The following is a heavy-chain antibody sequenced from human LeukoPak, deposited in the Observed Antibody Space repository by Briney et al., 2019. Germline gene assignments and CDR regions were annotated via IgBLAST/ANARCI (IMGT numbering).Heavy chain of an antibody. V-gene: IGHV3-30*18. CDR2: IANDGRDK. CDR3: VKDMKIKAAGYYFDY. Sequence: GGSLRLSCAASGFTFSSYSMNWVRQAPGKGLEWVAVIANDGRDKKYAGSVRGRFTISRDNSKNTVYLQMNSLRAEDTAVFYCVKDMKIKAAGYYFDYWGQGTLVTVSS. J-gene: IGHJ4*02. D-gene: IGHD6-13*01. CDR1: GFTFSSYS.